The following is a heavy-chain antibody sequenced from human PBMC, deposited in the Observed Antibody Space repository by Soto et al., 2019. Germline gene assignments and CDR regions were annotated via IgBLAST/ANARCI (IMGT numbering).Heavy chain of an antibody. CDR1: GFSFTSYW. J-gene: IGHJ4*02. CDR3: VRVYVFRGEGPPVPYFDF. Sequence: EVQLVESGGGSVQPGGSLRLSCAASGFSFTSYWMTWVRQAPGKGLEWVANIKEDGRDKDYVASVKGRFTISRDNANKSVFLEMNSLRVEDTAVYDCVRVYVFRGEGPPVPYFDFWGQGILVTVSP. V-gene: IGHV3-7*03. CDR2: IKEDGRDK. D-gene: IGHD3-10*02.